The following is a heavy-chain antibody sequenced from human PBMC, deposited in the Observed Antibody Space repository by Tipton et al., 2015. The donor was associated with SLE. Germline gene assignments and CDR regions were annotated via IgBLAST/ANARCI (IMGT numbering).Heavy chain of an antibody. Sequence: QLVQSGGGLVQPGGSLRLSCAASGFTVSSNYMSWVRQAPGKGLEWVSVIYSGGSTYYADSVKGRFTISRDNSKNTLYLQMNSLRAEDTAVYYCARGSPSCYTAFDIWGQGTMVTVSS. CDR3: ARGSPSCYTAFDI. CDR2: IYSGGST. V-gene: IGHV3-53*04. CDR1: GFTVSSNY. J-gene: IGHJ3*02. D-gene: IGHD2-2*02.